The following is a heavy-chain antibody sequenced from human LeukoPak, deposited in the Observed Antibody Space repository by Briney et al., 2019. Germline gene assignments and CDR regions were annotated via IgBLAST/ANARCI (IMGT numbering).Heavy chain of an antibody. V-gene: IGHV4-4*07. Sequence: SETLSLTCTVSGGSISSYYWSWIRQPAGKGLEWIGRIYTSGSTNYNPSLKSRVTISVDTSKNRFSLKLSSVTAADTAVYYCARDIHYYYYMDVWGKGTAVTVSS. CDR3: ARDIHYYYYMDV. CDR1: GGSISSYY. J-gene: IGHJ6*03. CDR2: IYTSGST.